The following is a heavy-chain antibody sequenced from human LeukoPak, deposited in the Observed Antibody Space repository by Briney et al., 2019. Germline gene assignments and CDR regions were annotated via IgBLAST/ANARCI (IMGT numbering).Heavy chain of an antibody. D-gene: IGHD3-9*01. CDR1: GFTFSSYG. CDR2: IRYDGSNK. Sequence: GGSLRLSCAASGFTFSSYGMHWVRQAPGKGLEWVAFIRYDGSNKYYADSVKGRFTISRDNSKNTLYLQMNSLRAEDTAVYYCAKGCRSFESFDPWGQGTLVTVSS. CDR3: AKGCRSFESFDP. J-gene: IGHJ5*02. V-gene: IGHV3-30*02.